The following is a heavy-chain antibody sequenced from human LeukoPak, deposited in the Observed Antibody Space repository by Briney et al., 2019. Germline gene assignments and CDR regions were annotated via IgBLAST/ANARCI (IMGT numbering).Heavy chain of an antibody. J-gene: IGHJ4*02. CDR3: ARWGGAVAGNFDY. Sequence: PSETLSLTCTVSGXSSSSYSWSWIRQPPGKGLEWIGYIYYIGSTNYNPSLKSRVTISVDTSKNQFSLKLSSVTAADTAVYYCARWGGAVAGNFDYWGQGTLVTVSS. CDR2: IYYIGST. V-gene: IGHV4-59*01. CDR1: GXSSSSYS. D-gene: IGHD6-19*01.